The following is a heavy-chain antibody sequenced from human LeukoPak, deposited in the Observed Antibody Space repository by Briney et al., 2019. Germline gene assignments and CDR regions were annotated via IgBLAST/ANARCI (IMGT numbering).Heavy chain of an antibody. V-gene: IGHV4-61*08. CDR1: GGSTNSGGYY. J-gene: IGHJ4*02. D-gene: IGHD6-13*01. Sequence: PSQTLSLTCSVSGGSTNSGGYYWSWIRQPPGKGLEWIGYIYYSGSTNYNPSLKSRVTISVDTSKNQFSLKLSSVTAADTAVYYCARASYSSSWYAVDYWGQGTLVTVSS. CDR3: ARASYSSSWYAVDY. CDR2: IYYSGST.